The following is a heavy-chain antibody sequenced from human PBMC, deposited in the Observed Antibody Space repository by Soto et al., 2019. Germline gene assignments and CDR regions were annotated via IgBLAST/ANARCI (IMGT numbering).Heavy chain of an antibody. Sequence: SKTLSLTCTVSGVSISSYYWSWIRQPPGKGLEWIGYIYYSGSTNYNPSLKSRVTISVDTSKNQFSLKLSSVTAADTAVYYCARVNRLVLGYYYYYGMDVWGQGTTVTVSS. D-gene: IGHD6-19*01. CDR1: GVSISSYY. J-gene: IGHJ6*02. CDR2: IYYSGST. V-gene: IGHV4-59*01. CDR3: ARVNRLVLGYYYYYGMDV.